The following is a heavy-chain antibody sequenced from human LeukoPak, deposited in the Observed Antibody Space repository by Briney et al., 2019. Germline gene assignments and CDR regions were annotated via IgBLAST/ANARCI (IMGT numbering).Heavy chain of an antibody. D-gene: IGHD3-10*01. CDR3: ASAARRGEWFDP. V-gene: IGHV4-59*01. CDR2: IYYRGST. J-gene: IGHJ5*02. Sequence: PSETLSLTCTVSGGSISSYYWSWIRQPPGKGLEWIGYIYYRGSTNYNPSLKSRVTISVDTSKNQFSLKLSSVTAADPAVYYCASAARRGEWFDPWGQGTLVTVSS. CDR1: GGSISSYY.